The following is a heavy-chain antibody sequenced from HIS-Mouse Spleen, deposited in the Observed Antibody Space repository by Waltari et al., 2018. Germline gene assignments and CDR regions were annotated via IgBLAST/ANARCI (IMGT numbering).Heavy chain of an antibody. V-gene: IGHV4-39*07. CDR1: GGSISSSSYH. CDR3: AREIPYSSSWYDWYFDL. D-gene: IGHD6-13*01. CDR2: IYYSGST. J-gene: IGHJ2*01. Sequence: QLQLQESGPGLVKPSETLSPTCTVSGGSISSSSYHWGWFRQPPGRGLEWIGSIYYSGSTYYNPSLKSRVTISVDTSKNQFSLKLSSVTAADTAVYYCAREIPYSSSWYDWYFDLWGRGTLVTVSS.